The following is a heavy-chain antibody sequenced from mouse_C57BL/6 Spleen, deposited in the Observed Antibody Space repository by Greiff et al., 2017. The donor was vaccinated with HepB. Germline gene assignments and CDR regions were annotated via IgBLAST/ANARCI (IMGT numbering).Heavy chain of an antibody. J-gene: IGHJ2*01. Sequence: DVKLVESEGGLVQPGSSMKLSCTASGFTFSDYYMAWVRQVPEKGLEWVANINYDGSSTYYLDSLKSRFIISRDNAKNILYLQMSSLKSEDTATYYCAREGYGNYDYWGQGTTLTVSS. V-gene: IGHV5-16*01. CDR3: AREGYGNYDY. CDR2: INYDGSST. D-gene: IGHD2-10*02. CDR1: GFTFSDYY.